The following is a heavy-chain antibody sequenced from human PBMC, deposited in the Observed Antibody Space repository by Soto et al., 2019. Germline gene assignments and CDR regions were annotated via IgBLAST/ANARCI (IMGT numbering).Heavy chain of an antibody. V-gene: IGHV4-34*01. CDR1: GGSFSGYY. CDR3: ARLEGLATISYYFDF. CDR2: INRGGDI. J-gene: IGHJ4*02. D-gene: IGHD3-9*01. Sequence: SETLSLTCPVYGGSFSGYYWSWIRQPPGKGLEWIGEINRGGDINYNPSLKSRATISVDTSKNQFSLKLSSVTAADTAVYFCARLEGLATISYYFDFWGPGALVTVSS.